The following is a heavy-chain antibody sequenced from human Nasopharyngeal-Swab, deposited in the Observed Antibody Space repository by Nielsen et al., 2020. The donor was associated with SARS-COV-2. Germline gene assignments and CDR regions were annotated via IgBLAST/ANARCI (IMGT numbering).Heavy chain of an antibody. D-gene: IGHD2-15*01. J-gene: IGHJ4*02. CDR2: INQSGTT. CDR3: AKGDRGDIRYGFDF. CDR1: GGSFSYYY. V-gene: IGHV4-34*01. Sequence: ESLKISCAIYGGSFSYYYWHWIRQSPGQGLEWVGEINQSGTTNYHASLKSRATISVDTSKNHFSLKLTSVTAADTAVYYCAKGDRGDIRYGFDFWGQGTLVTVSS.